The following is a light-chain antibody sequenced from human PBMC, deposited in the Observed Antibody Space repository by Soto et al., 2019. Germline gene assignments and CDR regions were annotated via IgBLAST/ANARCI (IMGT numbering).Light chain of an antibody. CDR3: QHYGSSPRT. CDR1: QSVSSN. CDR2: GAS. Sequence: EIVLTQSPATLSVSPGERPTLSCRASQSVSSNLAWYQQKRGQAPRLLIYGASSRATGIPDRFRGSGSGTDFTLTISRLEPEDFAVYYCQHYGSSPRTFGQGTKVDIK. V-gene: IGKV3-20*01. J-gene: IGKJ1*01.